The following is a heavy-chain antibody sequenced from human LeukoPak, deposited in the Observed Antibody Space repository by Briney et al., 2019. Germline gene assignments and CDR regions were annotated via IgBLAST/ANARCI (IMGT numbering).Heavy chain of an antibody. J-gene: IGHJ4*02. CDR3: ARDQGDYGDYVYLMTVDY. V-gene: IGHV3-30*04. D-gene: IGHD4-17*01. CDR2: ISYDGSNK. CDR1: GFTFSSYA. Sequence: GGSLRLSCAASGFTFSSYAMHWVRQAPGKGLEWVAVISYDGSNKYYADSVKGRFTISRDNSKNTLYLQMNSLRAEDTAVYYCARDQGDYGDYVYLMTVDYWGQGTLVTVSS.